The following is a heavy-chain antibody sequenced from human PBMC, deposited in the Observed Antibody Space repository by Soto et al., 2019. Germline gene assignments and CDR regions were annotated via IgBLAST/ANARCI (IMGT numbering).Heavy chain of an antibody. Sequence: PSETLSLTCTVSGGSISSYYWSWIRQPPGKGLEWIGYIYYSGSTNYNPSLKSRVTISVDTSKNQFSLKLSSVTAADTAVYYCARHFSVDYIDYWGQGALVTVSS. CDR3: ARHFSVDYIDY. J-gene: IGHJ4*02. V-gene: IGHV4-59*01. CDR2: IYYSGST. CDR1: GGSISSYY.